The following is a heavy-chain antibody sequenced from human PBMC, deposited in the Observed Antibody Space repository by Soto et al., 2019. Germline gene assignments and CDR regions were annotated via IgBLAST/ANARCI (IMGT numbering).Heavy chain of an antibody. V-gene: IGHV4-31*03. CDR3: ARGSWFDP. J-gene: IGHJ5*02. CDR2: IYYSGGA. Sequence: SETLSLTCSVSGDSISSGGYYWSWVRQHPGKGLEWIGYIYYSGGAYYNPSLKSRIIISVDTSKNQFSLKLSSVSAGDTAVYYCARGSWFDPWGQGTLVTVSS. CDR1: GDSISSGGYY.